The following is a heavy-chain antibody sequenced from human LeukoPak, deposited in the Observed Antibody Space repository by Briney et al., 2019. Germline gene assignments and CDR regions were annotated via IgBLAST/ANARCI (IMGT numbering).Heavy chain of an antibody. CDR1: GYSISSGYY. CDR2: IYHSGST. D-gene: IGHD3-16*01. Sequence: SETLSLTCTVSGYSISSGYYWGWIRQPPGKGLEWIGSIYHSGSTYYNPSLKSRVTISVDTSKNQFSLKLSSVTAADTAVYYCARTPGLTEAFDIWGQGTMVTVSS. V-gene: IGHV4-38-2*02. J-gene: IGHJ3*02. CDR3: ARTPGLTEAFDI.